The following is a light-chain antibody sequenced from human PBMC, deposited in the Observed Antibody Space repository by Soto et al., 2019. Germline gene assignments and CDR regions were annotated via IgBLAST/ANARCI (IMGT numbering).Light chain of an antibody. CDR3: QQYTGPPTT. V-gene: IGKV3-11*01. J-gene: IGKJ5*01. CDR1: QNVNNF. CDR2: DAS. Sequence: EVVLTHSPATLSLSPCERATFSSRASQNVNNFLAWYQQKPGQAPRLLIYDASNRATGIPDRFSGSGSGTDFTLTITRLEPEDSAVYFCQQYTGPPTTFGQGTRLEIK.